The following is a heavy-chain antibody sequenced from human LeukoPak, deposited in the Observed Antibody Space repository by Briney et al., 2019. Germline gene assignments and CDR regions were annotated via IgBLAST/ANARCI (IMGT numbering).Heavy chain of an antibody. CDR2: ISHDGSNK. D-gene: IGHD6-13*01. CDR1: GFNFSSYG. V-gene: IGHV3-30*03. Sequence: GRSLRLSCAASGFNFSSYGMHWVRQAPGKGLEWVALISHDGSNKYDPDSVKGRFTISRDNSKNTLYLQMSSLRAEDTAVYYCARQTPYSSSWYWDYWGQGTLVTVSS. J-gene: IGHJ4*02. CDR3: ARQTPYSSSWYWDY.